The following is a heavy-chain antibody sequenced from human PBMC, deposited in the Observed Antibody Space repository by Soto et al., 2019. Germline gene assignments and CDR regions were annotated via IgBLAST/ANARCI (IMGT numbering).Heavy chain of an antibody. J-gene: IGHJ5*02. V-gene: IGHV3-7*03. CDR2: IKHDGSQS. CDR1: GFTFSKYW. D-gene: IGHD2-2*02. Sequence: DVQLVASGGGLVQPGGSMSLSCITSGFTFSKYWMSWVRQAPGKGMEWVANIKHDGSQSYYEDSVKGRFTISRDNAKNSMYLQVNSLRVDDTAVYFCARLLLYSTSVRGWCDTRGQGTLVTFSA. CDR3: ARLLLYSTSVRGWCDT.